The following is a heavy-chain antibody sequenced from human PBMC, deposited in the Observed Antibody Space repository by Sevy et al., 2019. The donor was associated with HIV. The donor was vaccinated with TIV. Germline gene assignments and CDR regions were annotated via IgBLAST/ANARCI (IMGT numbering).Heavy chain of an antibody. V-gene: IGHV3-49*04. CDR3: SRENSYYVFWSGSSGMDV. Sequence: GGSLRLSCTASGFIFGDYTMSWVRQAPGKGLEWVGLIRSKAYGGTTEYAASVKGRFSISREDPNSIAYLQMNSLKTEDTALYYCSRENSYYVFWSGSSGMDVWGQGTTVTVSS. J-gene: IGHJ6*02. CDR2: IRSKAYGGTT. CDR1: GFIFGDYT. D-gene: IGHD3-3*01.